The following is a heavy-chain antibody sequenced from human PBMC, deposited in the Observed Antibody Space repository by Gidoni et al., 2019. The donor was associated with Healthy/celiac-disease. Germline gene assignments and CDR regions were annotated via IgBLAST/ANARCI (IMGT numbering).Heavy chain of an antibody. D-gene: IGHD4-17*01. Sequence: EVQLVESGGGLVQPGGSLRLSCSASGFTFSSYAMHWVRQAPGKGLEYVSAISSTGGSTYYADSVKGRFTISRDNSKNTLYLQMSSVRAEDTAVYYCVKDLYLGDYGSPSDYWGQGTLVTVSS. CDR2: ISSTGGST. J-gene: IGHJ4*02. CDR1: GFTFSSYA. V-gene: IGHV3-64D*06. CDR3: VKDLYLGDYGSPSDY.